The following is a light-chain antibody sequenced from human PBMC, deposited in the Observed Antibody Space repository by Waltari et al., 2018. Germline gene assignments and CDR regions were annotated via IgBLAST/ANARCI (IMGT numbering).Light chain of an antibody. CDR3: QTFGDSRT. CDR2: TTS. V-gene: IGKV3-20*01. CDR1: QSVSGGY. Sequence: EIVLTQSPGTLSLSPGERAILSCRDSQSVSGGYVAWYQQKPGQAPRVLIYTTSARATGIPDRFSGSGSGTDFTLTISRLEPEDSAVYYCQTFGDSRTFGQGTKVEI. J-gene: IGKJ1*01.